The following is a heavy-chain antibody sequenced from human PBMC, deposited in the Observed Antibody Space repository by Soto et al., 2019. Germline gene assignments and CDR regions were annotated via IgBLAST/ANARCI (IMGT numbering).Heavy chain of an antibody. CDR3: ARGRYGDY. Sequence: QVHLVQSGTGVQKPGASVRVSCKASGYTFTSYGITWVRQAPGQGLEWMGWISAHNGNTDYAQKLQGRVIVTRDTSTSTAYMELRSLRSDDTAVSYCARGRYGDYWGQGALVTVSS. CDR2: ISAHNGNT. V-gene: IGHV1-18*01. CDR1: GYTFTSYG. D-gene: IGHD1-1*01. J-gene: IGHJ4*02.